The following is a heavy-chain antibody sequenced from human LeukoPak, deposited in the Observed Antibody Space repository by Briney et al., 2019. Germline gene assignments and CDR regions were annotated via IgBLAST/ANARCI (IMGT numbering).Heavy chain of an antibody. CDR2: ISSSGRTI. CDR3: ARGSVYALYDSSGYYPY. CDR1: GFTFSDYY. J-gene: IGHJ4*02. V-gene: IGHV3-11*01. D-gene: IGHD3-22*01. Sequence: GGSLRLSCAASGFTFSDYYMSWIRQAPGKGLEWVSYISSSGRTIYYADSVKGRFTISRDNAKNSLYLQMNSLRAEDTAMYYCARGSVYALYDSSGYYPYWGQGTLVTVSS.